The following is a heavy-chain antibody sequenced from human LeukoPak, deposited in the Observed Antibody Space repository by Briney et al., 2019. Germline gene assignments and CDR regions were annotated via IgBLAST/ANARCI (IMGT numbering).Heavy chain of an antibody. CDR2: LFSGGTT. J-gene: IGHJ4*02. CDR3: ARHGGNLGSFNF. D-gene: IGHD3-16*01. Sequence: SETLSLTCTVSGGSISTYCWSWIRQPPGKGLEWVGYLFSGGTTNYNPSLKSRVTMSVDMSKHQFSLRLTSVTAADTAVYYCARHGGNLGSFNFWGQGSLVTVSS. CDR1: GGSISTYC. V-gene: IGHV4-59*08.